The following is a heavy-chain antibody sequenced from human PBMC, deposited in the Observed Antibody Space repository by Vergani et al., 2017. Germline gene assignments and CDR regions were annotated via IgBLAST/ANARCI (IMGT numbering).Heavy chain of an antibody. CDR3: AREDISLTVEGANYMDI. Sequence: QVQLHQSGPGLVKPSQTLSLTCAISGDRVSNKSAGWNWIRQSPSRGLESLGRTYFMSKWYNDYAASVKSRMTINSDTSKNLFSLQLQSVTPEDTAVYYCAREDISLTVEGANYMDIWGKGTTVTVSS. D-gene: IGHD3-22*01. CDR2: TYFMSKWYN. J-gene: IGHJ6*03. CDR1: GDRVSNKSAG. V-gene: IGHV6-1*01.